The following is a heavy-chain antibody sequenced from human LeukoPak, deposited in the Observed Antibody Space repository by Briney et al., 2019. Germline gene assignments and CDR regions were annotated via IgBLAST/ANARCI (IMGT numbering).Heavy chain of an antibody. D-gene: IGHD4-11*01. J-gene: IGHJ5*02. CDR3: ARTGNYDGGWLDP. CDR1: GYRFTTYW. V-gene: IGHV5-51*01. CDR2: IYPGDSDT. Sequence: GESLKISCKGSGYRFTTYWIAWVRQMPGKGLEWMGIIYPGDSDTRYSPSFQGQVTISADKSISTAYLQWSSLKASDSAVYYCARTGNYDGGWLDPWGQGTLVTVSS.